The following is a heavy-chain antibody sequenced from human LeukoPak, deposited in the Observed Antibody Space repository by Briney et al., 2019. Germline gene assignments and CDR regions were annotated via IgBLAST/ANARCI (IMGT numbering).Heavy chain of an antibody. D-gene: IGHD1-26*01. CDR1: GLTFSSYS. J-gene: IGHJ4*02. CDR3: ARGLSGARFDY. V-gene: IGHV3-21*01. Sequence: PGGSLRLSCAASGLTFSSYSMNWVRQAPGKGLEWVSFISSSSDYIYYADSVKGRFTISRDNAKNSLYLQMNSLRAEDTAVYYCARGLSGARFDYWGQGTLVTVSS. CDR2: ISSSSDYI.